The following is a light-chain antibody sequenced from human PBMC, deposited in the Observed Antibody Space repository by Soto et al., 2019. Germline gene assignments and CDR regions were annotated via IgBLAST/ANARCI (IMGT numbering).Light chain of an antibody. CDR2: DSS. CDR3: QQRSLLFT. J-gene: IGKJ4*01. V-gene: IGKV3-11*01. Sequence: ETVLTQTPATLSLSPGERATLSCRTSQSVGSSLAWYQQKPGQPPRLLIYDSSNRATGIPGRFSGSGSGTDFTLTISSLEPADFAVYYCQQRSLLFTFGGGTKV. CDR1: QSVGSS.